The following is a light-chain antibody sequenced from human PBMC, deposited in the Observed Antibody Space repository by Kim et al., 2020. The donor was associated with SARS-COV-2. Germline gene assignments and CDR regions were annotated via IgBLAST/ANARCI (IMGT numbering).Light chain of an antibody. CDR1: SLRSYY. J-gene: IGLJ3*02. Sequence: SSELTQDPAVSVALGQTVRITCQGDSLRSYYAGWYQQKPGQAPVLVIYDNNNRPSGIPDRFSGTSSGNTASLTITGAQAEDEADYYCNSRESGVNHVVFG. CDR3: NSRESGVNHVV. CDR2: DNN. V-gene: IGLV3-19*01.